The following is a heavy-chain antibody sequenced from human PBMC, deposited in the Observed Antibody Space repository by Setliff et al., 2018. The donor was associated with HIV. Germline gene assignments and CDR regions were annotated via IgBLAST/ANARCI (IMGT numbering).Heavy chain of an antibody. Sequence: PSETLSLTCTVPGGSISSNNFYWGWIRQPPGKGLEWIGTIYSSGDSFYDPSLKSRITISLDTSKRQFSLTMTSVTAADTAVYYCARGLSSQTYWGTRPLGLDYWGQGSLVTVSS. J-gene: IGHJ4*01. V-gene: IGHV4-39*02. CDR2: IYSSGDS. D-gene: IGHD2-2*01. CDR1: GGSISSNNFY. CDR3: ARGLSSQTYWGTRPLGLDY.